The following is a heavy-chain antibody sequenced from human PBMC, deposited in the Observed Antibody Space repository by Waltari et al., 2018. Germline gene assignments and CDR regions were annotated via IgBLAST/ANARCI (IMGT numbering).Heavy chain of an antibody. CDR2: ISGSGGTT. V-gene: IGHV3-23*04. D-gene: IGHD1-26*01. CDR1: GFTFSNYG. CDR3: AKSTGSYYEVFDY. J-gene: IGHJ4*02. Sequence: EVRLVESGGGLVQPGGSLTLSWAVSGFTFSNYGMSWVRQATGKGLECVSTISGSGGTTFYADSVKGRFTMSKDNSKNTLFLQMNSLRFDDTAEYYCAKSTGSYYEVFDYWGRGTLVTVSS.